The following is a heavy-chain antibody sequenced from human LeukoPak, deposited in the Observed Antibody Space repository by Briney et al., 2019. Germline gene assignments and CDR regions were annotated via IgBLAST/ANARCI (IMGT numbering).Heavy chain of an antibody. D-gene: IGHD3-9*01. V-gene: IGHV4-31*03. CDR1: GGSISSGGYY. J-gene: IGHJ6*02. CDR3: ARSQESYDILTGYFGALGYGMDV. Sequence: SETLSLTCTVSGGSISSGGYYWSWIRQHPGKGLEWIGYIYYSGSTYYNPSLKSRVTTSVDTSKNQFSLKLSSVTAADTAVYYCARSQESYDILTGYFGALGYGMDVWGQGTTVTVSS. CDR2: IYYSGST.